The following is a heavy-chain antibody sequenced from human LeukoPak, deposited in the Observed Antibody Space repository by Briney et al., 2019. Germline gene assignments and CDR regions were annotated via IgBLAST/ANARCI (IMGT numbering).Heavy chain of an antibody. CDR2: INPNSGNT. Sequence: ASVKVSCKASGYTFTGYYMHWVRQAPGQGLEWMGWINPNSGNTGYAQKFQGRVTMTRNTSISTAYMELSSLRSEDTAVYYCARGSLRDMEGKIYDISFGYWGQGTLVTVSS. J-gene: IGHJ4*02. CDR3: ARGSLRDMEGKIYDISFGY. D-gene: IGHD3-9*01. V-gene: IGHV1-8*02. CDR1: GYTFTGYY.